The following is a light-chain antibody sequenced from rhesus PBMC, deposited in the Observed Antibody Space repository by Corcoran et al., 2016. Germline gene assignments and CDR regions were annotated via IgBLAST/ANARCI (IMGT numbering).Light chain of an antibody. CDR1: QDIKNY. CDR2: YAS. CDR3: QQHNSYPRT. J-gene: IGKJ1*01. V-gene: IGKV1S14*01. Sequence: DIQMTQSPSSLLASVGDTVTCPCRASQDIKNYLDWYQQKPGKAPKPLIYYASYRVIGAPSRFSVGGVGTDFTLTISSLQPEDFATYYCQQHNSYPRTFGQGTKVEI.